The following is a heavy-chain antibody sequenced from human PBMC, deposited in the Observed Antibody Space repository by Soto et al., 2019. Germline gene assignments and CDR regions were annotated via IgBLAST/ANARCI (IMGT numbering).Heavy chain of an antibody. D-gene: IGHD3-10*01. Sequence: QVQLVQSGAEMKKPGSSVKVSCQSSGGTFNTYAMNWVRQAPGQVPAWMGDISPMFGAANYAPKFQGRVTITADASTATSYMQLSTLTSEDTALYFCAREVQVHTPAFAYWGQGTLVTVSS. V-gene: IGHV1-69*19. J-gene: IGHJ4*02. CDR1: GGTFNTYA. CDR2: ISPMFGAA. CDR3: AREVQVHTPAFAY.